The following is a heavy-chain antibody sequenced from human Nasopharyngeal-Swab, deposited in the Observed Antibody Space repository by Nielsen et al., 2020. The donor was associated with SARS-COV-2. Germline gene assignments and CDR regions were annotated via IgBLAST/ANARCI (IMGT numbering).Heavy chain of an antibody. CDR3: ARVYYYYYYMDV. CDR1: GGSISSGDYY. Sequence: SETLSLTCTVSGGSISSGDYYWSWLRQPPGKGLEWIGYIYYSGSTYYNPSLKSRVTISVDTSKNQFSLKLSSVTVADTAVYYCARVYYYYYYMDVWGKGTTVTVSS. J-gene: IGHJ6*03. V-gene: IGHV4-30-4*01. CDR2: IYYSGST.